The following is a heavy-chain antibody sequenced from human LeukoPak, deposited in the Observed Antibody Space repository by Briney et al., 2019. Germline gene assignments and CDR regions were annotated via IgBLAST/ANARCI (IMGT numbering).Heavy chain of an antibody. Sequence: SETLSLTCTVSSGSINTGSYYWGWIRQPPGKGLEWIGSMYYSGSTYYNPSLKSRVTISVDTTNNQFSLKLSSVTAADTAVYYCARHTTIFGHFGYWGQGTLVTVSS. CDR3: ARHTTIFGHFGY. J-gene: IGHJ4*02. D-gene: IGHD3-3*01. CDR2: MYYSGST. V-gene: IGHV4-39*01. CDR1: SGSINTGSYY.